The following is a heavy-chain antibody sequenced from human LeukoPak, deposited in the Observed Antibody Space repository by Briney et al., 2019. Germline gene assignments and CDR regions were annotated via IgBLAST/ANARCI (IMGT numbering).Heavy chain of an antibody. CDR3: ARGVDAAMVDFDY. J-gene: IGHJ4*02. D-gene: IGHD5-18*01. CDR2: IYYSGSP. Sequence: PSQTLSLTCTVSGGSISSDGYYWIWLPQHPGKGRVWFMYIYYSGSPFYNPSLKSRVTISVDTSKNQFSLKLSSVAAADTAVYYCARGVDAAMVDFDYWGQGTLVTVSS. CDR1: GGSISSDGYY. V-gene: IGHV4-31*03.